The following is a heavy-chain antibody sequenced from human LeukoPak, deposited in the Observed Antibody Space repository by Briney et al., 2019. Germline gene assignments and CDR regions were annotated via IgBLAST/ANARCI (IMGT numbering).Heavy chain of an antibody. Sequence: SETLSLICAVYGGSFSGYYWSWIRQPPGKGPEWIGEINHSGSTNYNPSLKSRVTISVDTSKNQFSLKLSSVTAADTAVYYCASRFDPWGQGTLVTVSS. J-gene: IGHJ5*02. CDR1: GGSFSGYY. CDR2: INHSGST. V-gene: IGHV4-34*01. CDR3: ASRFDP.